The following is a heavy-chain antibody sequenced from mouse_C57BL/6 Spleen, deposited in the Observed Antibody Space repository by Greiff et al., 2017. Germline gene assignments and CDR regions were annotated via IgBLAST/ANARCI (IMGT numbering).Heavy chain of an antibody. Sequence: QVQLKQPGAELVMPGASVKLSCKASGYTFTSYWMHWVKQRPGQGLEWIGEIDPSDSYTNYNQKFKGKSTLTVDKSSSTAYMQLSSLTSEDSAVYYCARGGAAQATDYWGQGTTLTVSS. CDR1: GYTFTSYW. CDR3: ARGGAAQATDY. D-gene: IGHD3-2*02. V-gene: IGHV1-69*01. CDR2: IDPSDSYT. J-gene: IGHJ2*01.